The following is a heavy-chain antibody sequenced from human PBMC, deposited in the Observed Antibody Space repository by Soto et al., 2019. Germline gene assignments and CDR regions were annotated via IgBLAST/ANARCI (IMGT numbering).Heavy chain of an antibody. CDR1: GFTFSSYS. D-gene: IGHD3-22*01. CDR2: ISSSSSTI. J-gene: IGHJ5*02. Sequence: EVQLVESGGGLVQPGGSPRLSCAASGFTFSSYSMNWVRQAPGKGLEWVSYISSSSSTIYYADSVKGRFTISRDNAKNSLYLQMNSLRDEDTAVYYCARGDNDSSGYYSLNWFDPWGQGTLVTVSS. CDR3: ARGDNDSSGYYSLNWFDP. V-gene: IGHV3-48*02.